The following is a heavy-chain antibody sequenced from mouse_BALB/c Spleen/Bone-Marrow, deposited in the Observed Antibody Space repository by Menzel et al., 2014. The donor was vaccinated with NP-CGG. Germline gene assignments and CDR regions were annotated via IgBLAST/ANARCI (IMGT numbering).Heavy chain of an antibody. Sequence: VKLQESGPGLVQPSQSLSITCTVSGFSLTSYGVHWVRQSPGKGLEWLGVIWSGRSTDYNAAFISRLSISKDNSKSQVFFKMNSLQANDTAIYYCARKRYGGYFDVWGAGTTVTVSS. CDR1: GFSLTSYG. CDR3: ARKRYGGYFDV. D-gene: IGHD2-14*01. J-gene: IGHJ1*01. CDR2: IWSGRST. V-gene: IGHV2-2*02.